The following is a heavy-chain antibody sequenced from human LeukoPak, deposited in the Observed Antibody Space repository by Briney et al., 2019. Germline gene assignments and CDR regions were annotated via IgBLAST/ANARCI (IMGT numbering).Heavy chain of an antibody. CDR2: INPNNGVT. D-gene: IGHD2-21*01. CDR1: GNTFTAYY. CDR3: ASPIGYCGGDSCYFDY. V-gene: IGHV1-2*02. Sequence: ASVKVSCKASGNTFTAYYIHWVRQAPGQGLEWMGWINPNNGVTNYAQKFQGRVTMTRDTSISTAYMELTRLRSDDTAVYYCASPIGYCGGDSCYFDYWGQGTLVTVSS. J-gene: IGHJ4*02.